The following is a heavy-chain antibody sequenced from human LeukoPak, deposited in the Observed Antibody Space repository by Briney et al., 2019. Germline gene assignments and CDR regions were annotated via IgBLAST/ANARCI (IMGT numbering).Heavy chain of an antibody. Sequence: GGSLRLSCAASGFTFSSYAMSWVRQAPGRGLEWVSALSNIGSSTSYADSVKGRFTISRDNSKNTLYLQMDSLRAEDTAVYYCAKLYTSRWYNDYWGQGTLVTVSS. CDR2: LSNIGSST. CDR3: AKLYTSRWYNDY. CDR1: GFTFSSYA. D-gene: IGHD6-13*01. V-gene: IGHV3-23*01. J-gene: IGHJ4*02.